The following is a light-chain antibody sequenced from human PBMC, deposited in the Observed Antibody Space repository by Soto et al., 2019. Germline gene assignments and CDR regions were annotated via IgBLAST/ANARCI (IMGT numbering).Light chain of an antibody. Sequence: QSVLTQPRSVSGSPGQSVTISCTGTSSDVGDYNYVSWYQQHPGKVPKLMIYDVTKRPSGVPDRFSGSKSGNTASLTISGLQAEDEADYYCCSYTGTYAFYVFGTGTKVTVL. J-gene: IGLJ1*01. CDR2: DVT. CDR1: SSDVGDYNY. V-gene: IGLV2-11*01. CDR3: CSYTGTYAFYV.